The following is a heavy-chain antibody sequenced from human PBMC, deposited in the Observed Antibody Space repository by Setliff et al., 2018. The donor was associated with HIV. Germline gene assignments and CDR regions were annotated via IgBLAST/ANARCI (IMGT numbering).Heavy chain of an antibody. V-gene: IGHV4-4*09. CDR2: IHSSGST. J-gene: IGHJ4*02. CDR1: GDTDFY. Sequence: PSETLSLTCTVSGDTDFYCNWIRQPPGKGPEWIGYIHSSGSTIYNPSLKSRITISLDTSKEQFSLELSSATAADTAVYYCATLDHSGGNFLAYWGQGSLVTVSS. CDR3: ATLDHSGGNFLAY. D-gene: IGHD2-21*02.